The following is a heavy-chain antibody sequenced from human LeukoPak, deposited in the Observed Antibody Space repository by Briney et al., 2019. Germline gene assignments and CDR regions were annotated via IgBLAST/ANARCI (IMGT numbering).Heavy chain of an antibody. Sequence: PGGSLRLSCAASGFTFSSYWMTWVRQAPGKGPEWVANIKQDGSEKYYLDSVKGRFTISRDSAKNSVYLEMSSLRAEDTAVYFCARVSSREGPDYWGQGTLVTVSS. V-gene: IGHV3-7*01. CDR2: IKQDGSEK. D-gene: IGHD6-6*01. J-gene: IGHJ4*02. CDR3: ARVSSREGPDY. CDR1: GFTFSSYW.